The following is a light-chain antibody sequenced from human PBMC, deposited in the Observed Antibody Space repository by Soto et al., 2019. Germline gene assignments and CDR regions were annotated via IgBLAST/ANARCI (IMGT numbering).Light chain of an antibody. V-gene: IGKV3-20*01. CDR2: GAS. CDR3: QHYVERSPIT. CDR1: QSVSSGY. Sequence: EIVLTQSPCTLSLSPGERATLSCRASQSVSSGYLAWYQQKPGQAPRLLIYGASTRATGIPDRFSGSGSGTDFTLTISRLEPEDFALYYCQHYVERSPITFGQGTRLEIK. J-gene: IGKJ5*01.